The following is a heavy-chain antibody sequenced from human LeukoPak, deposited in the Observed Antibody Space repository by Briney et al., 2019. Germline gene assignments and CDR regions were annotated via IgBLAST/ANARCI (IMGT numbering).Heavy chain of an antibody. CDR1: GGSISSYS. Sequence: SETLSLTCTVSGGSISSYSWSWIRQPPGSGLEWIGYIWHSGHTNYNPSLRSRVTISLARSNSQFSLRLSSVTAADTAVYYCARARESMATAGSYFDYWGQGTLVTVSS. CDR3: ARARESMATAGSYFDY. V-gene: IGHV4-59*12. D-gene: IGHD6-13*01. CDR2: IWHSGHT. J-gene: IGHJ4*02.